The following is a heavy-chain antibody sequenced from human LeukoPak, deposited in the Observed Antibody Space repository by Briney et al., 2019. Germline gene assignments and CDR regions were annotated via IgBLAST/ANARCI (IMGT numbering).Heavy chain of an antibody. D-gene: IGHD3-10*01. CDR3: ARGFQYYYGSGSY. Sequence: GGSLRLSCAASGFTFSDYYMSWIRQAPGKGLEWVSSISSSSSYIYYADSVKGRFTISRDNAKNSLYLQMNSLRAEDAAVYYCARGFQYYYGSGSYWGQGTLVTVSS. V-gene: IGHV3-11*06. CDR2: ISSSSSYI. CDR1: GFTFSDYY. J-gene: IGHJ4*02.